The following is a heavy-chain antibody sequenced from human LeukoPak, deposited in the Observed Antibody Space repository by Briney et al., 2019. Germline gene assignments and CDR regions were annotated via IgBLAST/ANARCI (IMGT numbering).Heavy chain of an antibody. V-gene: IGHV3-11*01. CDR3: AKSSRWLHPRGYYFDY. D-gene: IGHD5-12*01. CDR1: GFTFSDYY. J-gene: IGHJ4*02. CDR2: ISSSGNTI. Sequence: PGGSLRLSCAASGFTFSDYYMSWIRQAPGKGLEWISYISSSGNTIYYADSVKGRFTISRDNSKNTLYLQMNSLRAEDTAVYYCAKSSRWLHPRGYYFDYWGQGTLVTVSS.